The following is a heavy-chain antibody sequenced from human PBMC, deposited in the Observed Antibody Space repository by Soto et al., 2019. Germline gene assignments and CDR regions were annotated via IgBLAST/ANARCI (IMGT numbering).Heavy chain of an antibody. J-gene: IGHJ6*02. Sequence: SVKVSCKASGGTFSSYAISWVRQAPGQGLEWMGGIIPIFGTANYAQKFQGRVTITADESTSTAYMELSSLRSEDTAVYYCARVGLELIYYYYGMDVWGQGTTVTVSS. CDR3: ARVGLELIYYYYGMDV. CDR1: GGTFSSYA. CDR2: IIPIFGTA. V-gene: IGHV1-69*13. D-gene: IGHD1-7*01.